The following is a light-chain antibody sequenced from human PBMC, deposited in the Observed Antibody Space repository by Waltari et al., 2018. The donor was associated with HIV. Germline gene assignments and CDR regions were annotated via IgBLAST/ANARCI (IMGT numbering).Light chain of an antibody. V-gene: IGKV3-15*01. CDR1: QSVSSN. J-gene: IGKJ3*01. Sequence: EIVMTQSPATLSVSQGERATLPCRASQSVSSNLAWYQQKPGQAPRLLVFGASTRATGIPARFSGSGSGTEFTLTISSLQSEDFAVYYCQQYNNWPPEITFGPGTKVDIK. CDR2: GAS. CDR3: QQYNNWPPEIT.